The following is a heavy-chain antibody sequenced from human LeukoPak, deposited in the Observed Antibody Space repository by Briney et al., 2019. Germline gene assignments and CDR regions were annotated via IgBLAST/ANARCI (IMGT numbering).Heavy chain of an antibody. CDR2: VSDSGST. J-gene: IGHJ6*03. CDR1: GGSISSYY. Sequence: SETLSLTCTVSGGSISSYYWSWARQPPGKGLERVGYVSDSGSTNYNPSLNSRVTISLDTSKNQFSLKLSSVTAADTAVYYCARDRVGQQLVGRKYYYYYMDVWGKGTTVTISS. D-gene: IGHD6-13*01. CDR3: ARDRVGQQLVGRKYYYYYMDV. V-gene: IGHV4-59*01.